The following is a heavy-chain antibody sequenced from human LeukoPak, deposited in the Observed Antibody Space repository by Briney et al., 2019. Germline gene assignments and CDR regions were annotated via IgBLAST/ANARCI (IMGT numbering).Heavy chain of an antibody. D-gene: IGHD3-22*01. J-gene: IGHJ4*02. CDR3: AKGSYYYDSSGYSPAPGD. CDR1: GFTFSSYA. Sequence: GGSLRLSCAASGFTFSSYAMSWVRQAPGKGLEWVSVISSSGGDTNYADSVKGRFTISRDNSKNTLHLQMNSLRAEDTAVYYCAKGSYYYDSSGYSPAPGDWGQGTLVTVSS. CDR2: ISSSGGDT. V-gene: IGHV3-23*01.